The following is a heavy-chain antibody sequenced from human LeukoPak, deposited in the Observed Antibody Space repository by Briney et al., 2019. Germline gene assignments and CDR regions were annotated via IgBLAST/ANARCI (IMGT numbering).Heavy chain of an antibody. J-gene: IGHJ4*02. CDR1: GGTFSSHA. D-gene: IGHD5-12*01. V-gene: IGHV1-69*05. CDR2: IIPIFGTA. CDR3: ARGEVATKLGFDY. Sequence: SVKVSCKASGGTFSSHAISWVRQAPGQGLEWMGGIIPIFGTANYAQKFQGRVTITTDESTSTAYMELSSLRSEDTAVYYCARGEVATKLGFDYWGQGTQVTVSS.